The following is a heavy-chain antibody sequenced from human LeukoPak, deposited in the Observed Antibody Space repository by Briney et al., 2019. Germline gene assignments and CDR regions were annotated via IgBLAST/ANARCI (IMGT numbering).Heavy chain of an antibody. CDR3: AKDSKPAAGPFDY. D-gene: IGHD6-13*01. J-gene: IGHJ4*02. CDR2: INADGSTT. CDR1: GSGFTFNNYW. Sequence: GGSLRLSCAASGSGFTFNNYWMHWVRQAPGKGLVWVSRINADGSTTSYADSVRGRFTISRDNAKNTLYLQMNSLRAEDTAVYYCAKDSKPAAGPFDYWGQGTLVTVSS. V-gene: IGHV3-74*01.